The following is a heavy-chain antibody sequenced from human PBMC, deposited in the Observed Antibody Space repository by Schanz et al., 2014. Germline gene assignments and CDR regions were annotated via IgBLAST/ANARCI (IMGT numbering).Heavy chain of an antibody. CDR1: GYTFTSYG. D-gene: IGHD3-22*01. J-gene: IGHJ4*02. V-gene: IGHV1-18*04. Sequence: QVRLVQSGAEVKKPGASVKVSCETSGYTFTSYGVSWVRQAPGQGLEWMGCGTGYNGKTNYAQEFRGRVTMTTDSPTNTAYMDLRSLRSDDTAAYFCARDLLNFYDDTAAYYFGDFWGQGTLVTVSS. CDR2: GTGYNGKT. CDR3: ARDLLNFYDDTAAYYFGDF.